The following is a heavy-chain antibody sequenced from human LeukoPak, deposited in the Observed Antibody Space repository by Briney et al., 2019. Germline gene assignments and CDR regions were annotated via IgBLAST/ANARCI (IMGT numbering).Heavy chain of an antibody. D-gene: IGHD3-3*01. J-gene: IGHJ6*03. V-gene: IGHV3-23*01. Sequence: GGPLRLPCAASGFPFSSYAMSWVRQAPGKGLEWVSAISGCSEDYADSVQGGFSISINNSKNTLYLQMNSLRAEDTAVYYCAKDRSSRYDFWSGSFSDYYYYYMDVWGKGTTVTVSS. CDR2: ISGCSE. CDR3: AKDRSSRYDFWSGSFSDYYYYYMDV. CDR1: GFPFSSYA.